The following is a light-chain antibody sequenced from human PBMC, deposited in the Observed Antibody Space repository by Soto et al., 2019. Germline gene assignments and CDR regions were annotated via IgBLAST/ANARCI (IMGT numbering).Light chain of an antibody. CDR3: QQSASSVT. CDR1: HSVSSTF. J-gene: IGKJ5*01. Sequence: DTVLTQSPGTLSLSPGETATLTCSASHSVSSTFLAWYQQKPGQAPTLLIYDADTRATGIPDRFSGSGFGTHFTLTISSLEPEDFAMYYSQQSASSVTFGQGTRLEIK. CDR2: DAD. V-gene: IGKV3-20*01.